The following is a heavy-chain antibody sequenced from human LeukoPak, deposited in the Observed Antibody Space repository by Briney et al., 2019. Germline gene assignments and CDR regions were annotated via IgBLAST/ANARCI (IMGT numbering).Heavy chain of an antibody. V-gene: IGHV4-39*02. CDR1: GGSISSRSYY. CDR3: ARTVGTHRFDY. Sequence: ETLSLTCTVSGGSISSRSYYWGWIRQPPGKKLEWIGSIYYSGETHYNPSLHSRVVMSVDTSNNHFSLKLTSVTAPDTAVYYCARTVGTHRFDYWGQGTLVTVSS. D-gene: IGHD4-23*01. CDR2: IYYSGET. J-gene: IGHJ4*02.